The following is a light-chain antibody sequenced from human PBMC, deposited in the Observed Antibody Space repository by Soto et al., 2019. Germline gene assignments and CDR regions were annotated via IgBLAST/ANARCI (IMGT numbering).Light chain of an antibody. CDR3: QQYGSSLTLYT. Sequence: EIVLTQSPGTLSLSPGERATLSCRASQSVSSSYLAWYQQKPGQAPRLLIYGASSRATGIPDRFSGSGSGTAFTLTISRLEPEDFAVYYCQQYGSSLTLYTFGQGTKLESK. CDR2: GAS. CDR1: QSVSSSY. V-gene: IGKV3-20*01. J-gene: IGKJ2*01.